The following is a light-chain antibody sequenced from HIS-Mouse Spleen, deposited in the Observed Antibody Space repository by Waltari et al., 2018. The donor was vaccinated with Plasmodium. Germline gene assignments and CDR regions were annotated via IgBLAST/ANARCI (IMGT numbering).Light chain of an antibody. J-gene: IGKJ2*01. Sequence: DIVMTQSPDSLAVSLGERATINCKSSQSVLYSSNNKNYLAWYQQEPGQPPKLLIYWASTRESGVPDRCSGSGSGTDFTLTISSLQAEDVAVYYCQQYYSTPPYTFGQGTKLEIK. V-gene: IGKV4-1*01. CDR1: QSVLYSSNNKNY. CDR2: WAS. CDR3: QQYYSTPPYT.